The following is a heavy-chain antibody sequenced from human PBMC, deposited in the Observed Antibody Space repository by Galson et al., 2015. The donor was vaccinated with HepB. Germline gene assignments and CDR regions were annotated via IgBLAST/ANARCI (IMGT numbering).Heavy chain of an antibody. CDR2: ITSGNSI. V-gene: IGHV3-48*04. Sequence: SLRLSCAASGFTFTSYSMNWVRQAPGKGLEWVSYITSGNSIKYGDSVKGRFTISRDNAKNSLYLQMNSLRAEDTAVYYCARVGSNYDILNWGQGTLVTVSS. J-gene: IGHJ4*02. D-gene: IGHD3-9*01. CDR1: GFTFTSYS. CDR3: ARVGSNYDILN.